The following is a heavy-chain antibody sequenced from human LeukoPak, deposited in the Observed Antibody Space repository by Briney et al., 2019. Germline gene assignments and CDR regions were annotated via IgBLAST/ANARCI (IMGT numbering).Heavy chain of an antibody. D-gene: IGHD3-3*01. V-gene: IGHV4-30-4*08. CDR3: ARDQNYDFWSGLNPPADWFDP. CDR2: IYYSGST. J-gene: IGHJ5*02. Sequence: SETLSLTCTVSGGSISSGDYYWSWIRQPPGKGLEWIGYIYYSGSTYYNPSLKSRGTISVDTSKNQFSLKLSSVTAADTAVYYCARDQNYDFWSGLNPPADWFDPWGQGTLVTVSS. CDR1: GGSISSGDYY.